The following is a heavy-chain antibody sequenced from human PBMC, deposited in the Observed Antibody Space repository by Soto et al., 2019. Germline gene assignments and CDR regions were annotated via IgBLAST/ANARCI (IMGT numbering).Heavy chain of an antibody. Sequence: GGSLRLSCAASGFTFSSYWMHWVRQAPGKGLVWVSRINSDGSSTSYADSVKGRFTISRDNAKNTLYLQMNSLRAEDTAVYYSAREVPADMPWFDPWGQGTLVTVSS. D-gene: IGHD2-2*01. J-gene: IGHJ5*02. CDR2: INSDGSST. V-gene: IGHV3-74*01. CDR3: AREVPADMPWFDP. CDR1: GFTFSSYW.